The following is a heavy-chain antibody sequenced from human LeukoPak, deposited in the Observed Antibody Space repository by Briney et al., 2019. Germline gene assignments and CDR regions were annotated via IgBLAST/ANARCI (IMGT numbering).Heavy chain of an antibody. CDR1: GFTFSSYA. Sequence: GGSLRLSCAASGFTFSSYAMHWVRQAPGKGLEWVAVISYDGSNKYYADSVKGRFTISRDNSKNTLYLQMNSLRAEDTAVYYCAKGTVSGFEVDYWGQGTLVTVSS. V-gene: IGHV3-30*04. CDR3: AKGTVSGFEVDY. J-gene: IGHJ4*02. D-gene: IGHD4-17*01. CDR2: ISYDGSNK.